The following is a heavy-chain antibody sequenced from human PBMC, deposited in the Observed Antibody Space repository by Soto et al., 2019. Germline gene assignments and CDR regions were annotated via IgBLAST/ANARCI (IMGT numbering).Heavy chain of an antibody. CDR1: GFTFTDYY. CDR2: IGITGTPI. Sequence: QVQLVESGGDLVKPGGSLRLSCAASGFTFTDYYMAWVRQAPGKGLEWISYIGITGTPIYYADSVKGRFTISRDNARNSVFLQLDSLTADDTAIYYCARDFAASTGGDIEYWGQGTLVSVTS. CDR3: ARDFAASTGGDIEY. J-gene: IGHJ4*02. V-gene: IGHV3-11*01. D-gene: IGHD3-16*01.